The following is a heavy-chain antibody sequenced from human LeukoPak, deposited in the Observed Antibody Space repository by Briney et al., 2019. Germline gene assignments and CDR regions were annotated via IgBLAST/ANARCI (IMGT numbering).Heavy chain of an antibody. D-gene: IGHD6-19*01. J-gene: IGHJ4*02. CDR2: LYPSGNS. CDR1: GGSISAYY. CDR3: ARAGRYSSGPTL. Sequence: SETLSLTCTVSGGSISAYYWSWIRQPAGEGLEWIGHLYPSGNSNYNPSLKSRDTMSADTSKNHFSLNLSSVTAADTAVYYCARAGRYSSGPTLWGQGTLVTVSS. V-gene: IGHV4-4*07.